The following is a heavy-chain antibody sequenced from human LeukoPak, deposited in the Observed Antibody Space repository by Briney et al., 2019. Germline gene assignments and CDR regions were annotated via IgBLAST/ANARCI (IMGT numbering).Heavy chain of an antibody. CDR1: GITLSNYG. CDR3: AKRGVVIRVILVGFHKEAYYFDS. CDR2: TSDSGGST. V-gene: IGHV3-23*01. J-gene: IGHJ4*02. D-gene: IGHD3-22*01. Sequence: GGSLRLSCAVSGITLSNYGMSWVRQAPGKGLEWVAGTSDSGGSTKYADSVKGRFTISRDSRKNTLYLHMNSLRAEDTAVYFCAKRGVVIRVILVGFHKEAYYFDSWGQGALVTVSS.